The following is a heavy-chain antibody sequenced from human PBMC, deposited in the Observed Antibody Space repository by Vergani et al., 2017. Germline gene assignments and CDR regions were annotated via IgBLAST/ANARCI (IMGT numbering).Heavy chain of an antibody. CDR1: GYSFTRYD. Sequence: QVQLEQSGAEMMRPGASVKVSCKPSGYSFTRYDINWVRQATGQGLEWMGWMTPNSGNTGYAQKFQGRVTMTRNTSISTAYMELSSLRSEDTAVYYCARGEDRRRWFDPWGQGTLVTVSS. CDR3: ARGEDRRRWFDP. J-gene: IGHJ5*02. V-gene: IGHV1-8*01. CDR2: MTPNSGNT.